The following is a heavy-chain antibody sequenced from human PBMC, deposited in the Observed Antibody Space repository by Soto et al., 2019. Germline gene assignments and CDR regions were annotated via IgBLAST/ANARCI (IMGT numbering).Heavy chain of an antibody. CDR2: TSYDGSNK. J-gene: IGHJ1*01. V-gene: IGHV3-33*05. CDR3: ARWGTTGGLDV. Sequence: QVQLVESGGGVVQPGTSLRLSCVGSGFTFRSYVIHWVRQAPGKGLEWVALTSYDGSNKDYGDSVKGRFTISRDNSRTTVDLQMDSVRREDTALYYCARWGTTGGLDVWGQGTLVSVSS. D-gene: IGHD3-16*01. CDR1: GFTFRSYV.